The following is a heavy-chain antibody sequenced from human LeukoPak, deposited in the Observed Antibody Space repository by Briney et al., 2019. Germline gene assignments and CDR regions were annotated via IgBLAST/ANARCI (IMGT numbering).Heavy chain of an antibody. J-gene: IGHJ5*02. CDR2: ISWNSGSI. D-gene: IGHD6-13*01. CDR3: AKGSSSSWYFNWFDP. Sequence: GGSLRLSCAASGFTFDDYAMHWVRQAPGKGLEWVSGISWNSGSIGYADSVKGRFTISRDNAKNSLYLQMNSLRAEDTALYYCAKGSSSSWYFNWFDPWGQGTLVTVPS. CDR1: GFTFDDYA. V-gene: IGHV3-9*01.